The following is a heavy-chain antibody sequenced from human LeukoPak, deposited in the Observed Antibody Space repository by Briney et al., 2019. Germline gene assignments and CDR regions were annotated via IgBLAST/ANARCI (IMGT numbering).Heavy chain of an antibody. Sequence: SETLSLTCAVYGGSFSGYYWTWIRQPPGKGLEWIGEINHRGSTDYNPSLKSRVTISVETSKNQFSLKLSSVTAADTAVYYCARTRSSWPFDYWGQGTLVTVSS. CDR3: ARTRSSWPFDY. J-gene: IGHJ4*02. V-gene: IGHV4-34*01. CDR1: GGSFSGYY. CDR2: INHRGST. D-gene: IGHD6-13*01.